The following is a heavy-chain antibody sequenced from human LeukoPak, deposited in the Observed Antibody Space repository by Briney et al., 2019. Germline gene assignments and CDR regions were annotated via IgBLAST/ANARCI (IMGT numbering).Heavy chain of an antibody. CDR3: TWGGSGYYAY. V-gene: IGHV3-23*01. J-gene: IGHJ4*02. CDR1: GFTFSNAW. CDR2: ISGSGDST. Sequence: GGSLRLSCAASGFTFSNAWMSWVRQAPGKGLEWVSVISGSGDSTYYADSVKGRFTISRDNSKNTLYLQVNSLRAEDTAIYYCTWGGSGYYAYWGQGTLVTVSS. D-gene: IGHD3-3*01.